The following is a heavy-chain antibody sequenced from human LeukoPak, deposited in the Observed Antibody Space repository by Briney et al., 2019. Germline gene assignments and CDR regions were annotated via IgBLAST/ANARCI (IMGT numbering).Heavy chain of an antibody. V-gene: IGHV4-4*07. CDR1: GGSISSYY. CDR3: ARDPQALAPRYCSGNRCHSYFDY. J-gene: IGHJ4*02. CDR2: IYTSGST. D-gene: IGHD2-15*01. Sequence: SETLSLTCTVSGGSISSYYWSWIRQPAGKGLEWIGRIYTSGSTNYNPSLKSRVTMSVDTSKNQFSLKLSSVTAADTAVYYCARDPQALAPRYCSGNRCHSYFDYWGLGMLVTVSS.